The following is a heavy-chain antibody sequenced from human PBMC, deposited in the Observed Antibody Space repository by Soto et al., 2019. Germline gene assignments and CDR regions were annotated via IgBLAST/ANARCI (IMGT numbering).Heavy chain of an antibody. Sequence: SQTLSLTCAISGDSVSSNSAAWNWLRQSPSRGLEWLGRTYYRSKWYYDYAESVKSRVTINPDTSRNQFSLHLNSVTPDDTAVYYCARGRHSRXIDYWGRGTLVTAST. J-gene: IGHJ4*02. D-gene: IGHD6-13*01. CDR1: GDSVSSNSAA. V-gene: IGHV6-1*01. CDR3: ARGRHSRXIDY. CDR2: TYYRSKWYY.